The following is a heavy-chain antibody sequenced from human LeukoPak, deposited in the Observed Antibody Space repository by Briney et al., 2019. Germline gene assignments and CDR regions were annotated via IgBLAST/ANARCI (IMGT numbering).Heavy chain of an antibody. J-gene: IGHJ4*01. Sequence: GGSVRLFCAASGYTFPLYSMICVRQPPGKGLEWVSSIFPSGGEIHYADSVRGRFTISRDNSKSTMSLQMNSLRAEDTAIYYCATYRQVLLPFESWGQGTLVTVSS. CDR1: GYTFPLYS. D-gene: IGHD2-8*02. CDR3: ATYRQVLLPFES. CDR2: IFPSGGEI. V-gene: IGHV3-23*01.